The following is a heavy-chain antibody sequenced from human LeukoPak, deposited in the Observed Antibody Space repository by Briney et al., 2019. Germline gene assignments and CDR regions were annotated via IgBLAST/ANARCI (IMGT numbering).Heavy chain of an antibody. Sequence: GGSLRLSCAASGFTFSSYSMNWVRQAPGKGLEWVSSISSSSSNIYYADSVKGRFTISRDNAKNSLYLQMNSLRAEDTAVYYCAREESITIFGVAYNWFDSWGQGTLVTVSS. V-gene: IGHV3-21*01. D-gene: IGHD3-3*01. CDR1: GFTFSSYS. J-gene: IGHJ5*01. CDR2: ISSSSSNI. CDR3: AREESITIFGVAYNWFDS.